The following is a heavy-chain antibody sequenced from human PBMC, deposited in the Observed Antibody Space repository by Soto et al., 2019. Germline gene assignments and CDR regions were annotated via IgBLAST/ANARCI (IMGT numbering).Heavy chain of an antibody. CDR1: GYTFTSYG. J-gene: IGHJ5*02. V-gene: IGHV1-18*01. Sequence: ASVKVSCKASGYTFTSYGISWVRQAPGQGLEWMGWISAYNGNTNYAQKLQGRVTMTTDTSTSTAYMELRSLRSDDTAVYYCVRRPARNGWFDPWGQGTLVTVSS. CDR3: VRRPARNGWFDP. CDR2: ISAYNGNT. D-gene: IGHD1-1*01.